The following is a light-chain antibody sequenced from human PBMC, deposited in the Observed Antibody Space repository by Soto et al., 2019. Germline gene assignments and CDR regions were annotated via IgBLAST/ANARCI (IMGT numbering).Light chain of an antibody. CDR1: SSDVGDYDY. CDR2: DVY. V-gene: IGLV2-14*01. CDR3: AEWDDSLSGRGI. Sequence: QSALTQPASVSGSPGQSITISCTGTSSDVGDYDYVSWYQHHPGKAPKLMIYDVYNRPSGVSNRFSGSKSGNTASLAISGLRSEDEADYYCAEWDDSLSGRGIFGGGTKVTVL. J-gene: IGLJ2*01.